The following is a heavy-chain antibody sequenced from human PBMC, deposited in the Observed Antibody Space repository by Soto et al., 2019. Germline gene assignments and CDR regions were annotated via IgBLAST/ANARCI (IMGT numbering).Heavy chain of an antibody. CDR1: GFTFSSYG. D-gene: IGHD4-17*01. J-gene: IGHJ4*02. CDR3: TTDRLRWRINPDY. V-gene: IGHV3-30*03. CDR2: ISYDGSNK. Sequence: QVQLVESGGGVVQPGRSLRLSCVASGFTFSSYGMHWVRQAPGKGLEWVTVISYDGSNKYYADSVKGRFTISRDNSKNTLYLQMNSLKTEDTAVYYCTTDRLRWRINPDYWGQGTLVTVSS.